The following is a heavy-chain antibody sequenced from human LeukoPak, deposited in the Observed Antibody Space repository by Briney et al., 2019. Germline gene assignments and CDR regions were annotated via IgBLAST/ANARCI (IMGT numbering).Heavy chain of an antibody. Sequence: GGSLRLSCAASGFIFSIYSMNWVRQAPGKGLEWVSSISSSSIYIYYADSVKGRFTISRDNAKNSLYLQMNSLRAEDTAVYYCARGSRGNFDYWGQGTLVTVSS. J-gene: IGHJ4*02. CDR3: ARGSRGNFDY. D-gene: IGHD4-23*01. CDR2: ISSSSIYI. V-gene: IGHV3-21*01. CDR1: GFIFSIYS.